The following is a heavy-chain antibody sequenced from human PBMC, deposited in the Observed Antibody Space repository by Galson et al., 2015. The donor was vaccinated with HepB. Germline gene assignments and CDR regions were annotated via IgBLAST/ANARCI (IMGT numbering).Heavy chain of an antibody. V-gene: IGHV3-74*01. D-gene: IGHD3-10*01. CDR1: GFTFSSYW. CDR2: INSDGSST. J-gene: IGHJ6*02. Sequence: SLRLSCAASGFTFSSYWMHWVRQAPGKGLVWVSRINSDGSSTSYADSVKGRFTISRDNAKNTLYLQMNSLRAEDTAVYYCAARLLHSGGMDVRGQGTTVTVSS. CDR3: AARLLHSGGMDV.